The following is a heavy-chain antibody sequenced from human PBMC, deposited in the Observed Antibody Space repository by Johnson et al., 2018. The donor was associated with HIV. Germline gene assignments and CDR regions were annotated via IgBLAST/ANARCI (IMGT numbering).Heavy chain of an antibody. Sequence: QVQLVESGGGVVQPGRSLRLSCAASGFTFSSYAMHWVRQAPAKGLEWVAVISYDGSNKFYADSVKGRFTISRDNSKNTLYLQMTSLRAEDTAVYFWASGDDDGFWGQGTKVTVSS. CDR1: GFTFSSYA. V-gene: IGHV3-30*14. D-gene: IGHD5-12*01. CDR2: ISYDGSNK. CDR3: ASGDDDGF. J-gene: IGHJ3*01.